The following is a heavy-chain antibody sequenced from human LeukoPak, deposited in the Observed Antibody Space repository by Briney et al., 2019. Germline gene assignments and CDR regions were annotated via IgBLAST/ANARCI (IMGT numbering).Heavy chain of an antibody. CDR3: ARTAMVRDCTNGVCYLFDY. D-gene: IGHD2-8*01. CDR2: IYYSGST. Sequence: SETLSLTCTVSGGSISSSSYYWGWIRQPPGKGLEWIGSIYYSGSTYYSPSLKSRVTISVDTSKNQFSLKLSSVTAADTAVYFCARTAMVRDCTNGVCYLFDYWGQGTLVTVSS. J-gene: IGHJ4*02. V-gene: IGHV4-39*01. CDR1: GGSISSSSYY.